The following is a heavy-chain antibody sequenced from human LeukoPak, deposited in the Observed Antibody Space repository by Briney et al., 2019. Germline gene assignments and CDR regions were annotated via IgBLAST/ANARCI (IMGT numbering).Heavy chain of an antibody. V-gene: IGHV4-31*03. CDR1: GGSVSSGGYY. CDR3: ARVSDSSSWYSSRRHTRYYFDY. J-gene: IGHJ4*02. D-gene: IGHD6-13*01. Sequence: SQTLSLTCTVSGGSVSSGGYYWSWIRQHPGKGLEWIGYIYYSGSTYYNPSLKSRVTISVDTSKNQFSLKLSSVTAADTAVYYCARVSDSSSWYSSRRHTRYYFDYWGQGTLVTVSS. CDR2: IYYSGST.